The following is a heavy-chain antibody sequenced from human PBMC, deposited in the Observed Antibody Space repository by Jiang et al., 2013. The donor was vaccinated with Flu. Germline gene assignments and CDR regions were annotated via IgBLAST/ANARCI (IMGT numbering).Heavy chain of an antibody. V-gene: IGHV5-51*01. CDR3: ARLPGRSSSWYWSLWFDS. J-gene: IGHJ5*01. CDR2: IYPGDSDT. Sequence: KGLEWMGIIYPGDSDTKYSPSFQGQVTVSADKSISTAYLQWSSLKASDTAMYYCARLPGRSSSWYWSLWFDSWGQGTLVTVSS. D-gene: IGHD6-13*01.